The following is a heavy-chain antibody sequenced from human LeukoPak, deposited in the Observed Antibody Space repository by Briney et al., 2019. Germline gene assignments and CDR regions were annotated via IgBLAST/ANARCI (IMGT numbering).Heavy chain of an antibody. D-gene: IGHD4-17*01. CDR3: ARVYGANPPDA. CDR2: IYYSGKT. J-gene: IGHJ5*02. Sequence: SETLSLTCTVSGGSISSGGYYWSWIRQHPGKGLEWIGCIYYSGKTYDSPSLKSRVTISVDTSKNQFSLKPSSITAADTAVYYCARVYGANPPDAWGQGTLVTVSS. V-gene: IGHV4-31*03. CDR1: GGSISSGGYY.